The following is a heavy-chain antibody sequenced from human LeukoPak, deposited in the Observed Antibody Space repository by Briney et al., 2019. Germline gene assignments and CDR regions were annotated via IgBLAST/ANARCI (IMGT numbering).Heavy chain of an antibody. CDR1: GGSFSGYY. J-gene: IGHJ5*02. Sequence: MPSETLSLTCAVYGGSFSGYYWSWIRQPPGKGLEWIGEINHSGSTNYNPSLKSRVTLSVDTSKNQFSLKLSSVTAADTAVYYCAPKDGHNWFDPWGQGTLVTVSS. CDR2: INHSGST. CDR3: APKDGHNWFDP. V-gene: IGHV4-34*01.